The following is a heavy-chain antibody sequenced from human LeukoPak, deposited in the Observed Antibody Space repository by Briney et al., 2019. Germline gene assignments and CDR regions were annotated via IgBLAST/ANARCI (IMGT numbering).Heavy chain of an antibody. D-gene: IGHD3-22*01. J-gene: IGHJ4*02. CDR2: FDPEDGET. Sequence: ASVKVSCKASGYTFTGYYMHWVRQAPGQGLEWMGGFDPEDGETIYARKFQGRVTMTEDTSTDTAYMELSSLRSEDTAVYYCATDSIDTYDYWGQGTLVTVSS. CDR3: ATDSIDTYDY. CDR1: GYTFTGYY. V-gene: IGHV1-24*01.